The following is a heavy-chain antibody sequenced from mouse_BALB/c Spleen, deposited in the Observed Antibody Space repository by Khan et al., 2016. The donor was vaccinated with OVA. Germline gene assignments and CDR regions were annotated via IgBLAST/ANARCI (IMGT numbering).Heavy chain of an antibody. CDR3: ARGGYGTLAY. CDR1: GYAFSDYL. J-gene: IGHJ3*01. D-gene: IGHD2-1*01. V-gene: IGHV1-54*01. Sequence: QVQLQQPGAELVRPGTSVKVSCKASGYAFSDYLIEWVEQRPGQGLEWIGVINPGSGNTNYNEKFKDKATLTADKSSSTAYMQLSRLTSDDAAVYFCARGGYGTLAYWGQGTPVTVS. CDR2: INPGSGNT.